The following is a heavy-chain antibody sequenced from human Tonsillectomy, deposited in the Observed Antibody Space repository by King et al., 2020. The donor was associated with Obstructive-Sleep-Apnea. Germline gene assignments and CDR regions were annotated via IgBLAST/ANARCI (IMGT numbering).Heavy chain of an antibody. J-gene: IGHJ1*01. Sequence: VQLVESGGDLVKPGGSLRLSCAASGFTFNNAWMSWVRQAPGKGLEWVGRIKTKTDGGTADYAAPVKGRFTISRDDSKNTLYLQMNNLNTEDTAVYYCTTDPLLGRTYSGSPAYFQPWGQGTLVTVSS. V-gene: IGHV3-15*01. CDR1: GFTFNNAW. CDR2: IKTKTDGGTA. CDR3: TTDPLLGRTYSGSPAYFQP. D-gene: IGHD1-26*01.